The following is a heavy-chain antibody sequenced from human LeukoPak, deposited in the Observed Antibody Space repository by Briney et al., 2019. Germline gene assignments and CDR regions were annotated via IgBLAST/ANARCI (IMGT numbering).Heavy chain of an antibody. Sequence: GESLKISCKGSGYSFTSYWIGWVRQMPGKGLEWRGIIYPGDSDTRYSPSFQGQVTISADKSISTAYLQWSSLKASDTAMYYCARSLSLMGSGWYRNWFDPWGQGTLVTVSS. J-gene: IGHJ5*02. V-gene: IGHV5-51*01. D-gene: IGHD6-19*01. CDR2: IYPGDSDT. CDR3: ARSLSLMGSGWYRNWFDP. CDR1: GYSFTSYW.